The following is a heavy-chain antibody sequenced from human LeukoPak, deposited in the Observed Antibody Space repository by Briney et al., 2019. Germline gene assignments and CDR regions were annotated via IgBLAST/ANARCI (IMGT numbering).Heavy chain of an antibody. CDR1: GFTLSSYA. D-gene: IGHD6-13*01. J-gene: IGHJ5*02. CDR3: ASSYSSSWYAWFDP. CDR2: ISGSGGST. Sequence: GGSLKLSCAASGFTLSSYAMSWVRQAPGKGLEWVSAISGSGGSTYYADSVKGRFTISRDNSKNTLYLQMNSLRAEDTAVYYCASSYSSSWYAWFDPWGQGTLVTVSS. V-gene: IGHV3-23*01.